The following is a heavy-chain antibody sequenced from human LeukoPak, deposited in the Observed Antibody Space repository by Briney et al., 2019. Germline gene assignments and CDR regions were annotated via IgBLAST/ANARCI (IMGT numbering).Heavy chain of an antibody. CDR3: ARDLSTSRPTH. V-gene: IGHV3-7*03. D-gene: IGHD6-6*01. J-gene: IGHJ4*02. CDR2: IKQDGSEK. Sequence: PGGSLRLSCVTSGFIFNTYWMSWVRQPPGKGLEWVATIKQDGSEKYYVDSVKGRFTISRDNLKNSLYLQISTLKADDTAVYYCARDLSTSRPTHWGQGTLVTVSS. CDR1: GFIFNTYW.